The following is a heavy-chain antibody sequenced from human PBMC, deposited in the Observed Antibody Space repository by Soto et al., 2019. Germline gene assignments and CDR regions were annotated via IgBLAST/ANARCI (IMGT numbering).Heavy chain of an antibody. J-gene: IGHJ6*02. D-gene: IGHD4-4*01. CDR2: FDPEDGET. Sequence: ASVKVSGKVSGYTLTKLSMHWVRQAPGKGLEWMGGFDPEDGETIYAQKFQGRVTMTEDTSTDTAYMELSSLRSEDTAVYYCATDLVAVTTSPYYYYDMDVWGPGTKVTVSS. CDR1: GYTLTKLS. V-gene: IGHV1-24*01. CDR3: ATDLVAVTTSPYYYYDMDV.